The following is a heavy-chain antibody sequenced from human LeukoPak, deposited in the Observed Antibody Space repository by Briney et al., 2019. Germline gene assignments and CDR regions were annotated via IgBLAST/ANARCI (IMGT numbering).Heavy chain of an antibody. J-gene: IGHJ4*02. CDR3: ARVLNYYDSSGYYFSY. D-gene: IGHD3-22*01. CDR2: ISYDGSNE. Sequence: GRSLRLSCAASGFTFSSYGIHWVRQAPGKGLEWVAVISYDGSNEYYADSVKGRFTISRDNSKNTLYLQMNSLRVEDTAVYYCARVLNYYDSSGYYFSYWGQGTLVTVSS. CDR1: GFTFSSYG. V-gene: IGHV3-30*03.